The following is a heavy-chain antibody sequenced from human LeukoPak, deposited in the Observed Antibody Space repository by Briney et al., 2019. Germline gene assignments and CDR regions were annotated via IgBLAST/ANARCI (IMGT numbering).Heavy chain of an antibody. CDR3: ARVGDSSGYWLDY. J-gene: IGHJ4*02. V-gene: IGHV1-69*04. CDR1: GGTFSSYA. D-gene: IGHD3-22*01. Sequence: SVKVSCKASGGTFSSYAISWVRQAPGQGLEWMGRIIPILGIANYAQKFQGRVTITADESTSTAYMELSSLRSEDTAVYYCARVGDSSGYWLDYWGQGTLVTVSS. CDR2: IIPILGIA.